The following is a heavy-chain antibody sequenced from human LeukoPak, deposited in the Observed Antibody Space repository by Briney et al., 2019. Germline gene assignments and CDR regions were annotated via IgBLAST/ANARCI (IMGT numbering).Heavy chain of an antibody. CDR1: GLTFGNYA. CDR2: ISYDGSNK. J-gene: IGHJ4*02. V-gene: IGHV3-30-3*01. CDR3: AREYCSGGSCSGWDY. D-gene: IGHD2-15*01. Sequence: GGSLRLSCAASGLTFGNYALHWVRQAPGKGLEWVALISYDGSNKYYADSVKGRFTISRDNAKNSLYLQMNSLRAEDTAVYYCAREYCSGGSCSGWDYWGQGTLVTVSS.